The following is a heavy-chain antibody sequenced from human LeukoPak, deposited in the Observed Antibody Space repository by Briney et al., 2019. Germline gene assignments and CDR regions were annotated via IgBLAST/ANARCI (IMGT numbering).Heavy chain of an antibody. CDR2: INAGNGNT. J-gene: IGHJ5*02. V-gene: IGHV1-3*01. Sequence: ASVKVSCKTSGYTFTTNGISWVRQAPGQGLEWMGWINAGNGNTKYSQKFQGRVTITRDTSASTAYMELSSLRSEDTAVYYCARWLTLGAFDPWGQGTLVTVSS. CDR1: GYTFTTNG. CDR3: ARWLTLGAFDP. D-gene: IGHD1-26*01.